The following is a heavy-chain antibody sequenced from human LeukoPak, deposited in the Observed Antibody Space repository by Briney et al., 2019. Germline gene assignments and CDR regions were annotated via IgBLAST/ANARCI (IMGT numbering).Heavy chain of an antibody. J-gene: IGHJ4*02. V-gene: IGHV3-21*01. CDR1: GFTFSSYS. CDR3: ARNPILGYCSSTSCYVFDY. D-gene: IGHD2-2*01. CDR2: ISSSSSYI. Sequence: GGSLRLSCAASGFTFSSYSMNWVRQAPGKGLEWVSSISSSSSYIYYADSVKGRFTISRDNAKNSLYLQMNSLRAEDTAVYYCARNPILGYCSSTSCYVFDYWGQGTLVTVSS.